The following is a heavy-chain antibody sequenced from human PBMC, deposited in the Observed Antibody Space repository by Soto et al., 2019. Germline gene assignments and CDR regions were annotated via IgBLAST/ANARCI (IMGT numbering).Heavy chain of an antibody. CDR1: EFTFSKYW. CDR2: INMDGTKT. CDR3: ARDYYYDSRSSSVNWFDP. D-gene: IGHD3-22*01. V-gene: IGHV3-74*01. Sequence: SGGSLRLSCVASEFTFSKYWMHWVRQAPGKGLVWVSRINMDGTKTAYADAVKGRFTVSRDNANNTLYLQMNSLGVEDTAVYYCARDYYYDSRSSSVNWFDPWGQGTVVTVSS. J-gene: IGHJ5*02.